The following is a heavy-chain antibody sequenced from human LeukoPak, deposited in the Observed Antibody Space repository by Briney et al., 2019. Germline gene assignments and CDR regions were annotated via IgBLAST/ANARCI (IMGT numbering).Heavy chain of an antibody. CDR3: AREDGSGSYEDYFDY. CDR2: IKQDGSEK. D-gene: IGHD3-10*01. J-gene: IGHJ4*02. CDR1: GFTFSSYW. V-gene: IGHV3-7*01. Sequence: GGSLRLSCAASGFTFSSYWMSWVRQAPGKGLEWVANIKQDGSEKYYVDSVKGRFTTSRDNAKNSLYLQMNSLRAEDTAVYYCAREDGSGSYEDYFDYWGQGTLVTVSS.